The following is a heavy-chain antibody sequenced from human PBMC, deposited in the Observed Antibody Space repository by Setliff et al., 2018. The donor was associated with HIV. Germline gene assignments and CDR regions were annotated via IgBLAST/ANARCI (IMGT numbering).Heavy chain of an antibody. CDR1: GGSISSGGYY. Sequence: SETLSLTCTVSGGSISSGGYYWSWIRQHPGKGLEWIGRIYTGGSTNYNPSLKSRVTISVDTSKNHFSLNLSSVTAADTAVYYCARDGRWSSGWFDPWGQGILVTVSS. CDR2: IYTGGST. J-gene: IGHJ5*02. V-gene: IGHV4-61*02. D-gene: IGHD2-15*01. CDR3: ARDGRWSSGWFDP.